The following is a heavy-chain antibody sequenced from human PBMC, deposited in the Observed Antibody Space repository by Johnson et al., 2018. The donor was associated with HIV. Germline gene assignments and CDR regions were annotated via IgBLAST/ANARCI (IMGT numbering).Heavy chain of an antibody. V-gene: IGHV3-13*01. D-gene: IGHD3-22*01. J-gene: IGHJ3*02. CDR3: ARGYYYDSSGYPDAFDI. Sequence: VQLVESGGGLVQPGGSLRLSCAASGFTFSSYDMHWVRQATGKGLEWVSAIGTSGDTYYPGPVQGRFTISRENAKNSLYLQMNSLRTGDTAVYYCARGYYYDSSGYPDAFDIWGQGTMVTVSS. CDR1: GFTFSSYD. CDR2: IGTSGDT.